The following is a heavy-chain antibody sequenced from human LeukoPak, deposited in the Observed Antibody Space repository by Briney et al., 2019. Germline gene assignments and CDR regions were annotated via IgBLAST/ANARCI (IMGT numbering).Heavy chain of an antibody. V-gene: IGHV4-34*01. CDR2: INHSGST. CDR3: ARTVAAVNWARGWYLFDY. Sequence: PSETLSLTCAVYGGSFSGYYWSWIRQPPGKGLEWIGEINHSGSTNYNPSLKSRVTISVDTSKNQFSLKLSSVTAADTAVYYCARTVAAVNWARGWYLFDYWGQGTLVTVSS. D-gene: IGHD6-19*01. J-gene: IGHJ4*02. CDR1: GGSFSGYY.